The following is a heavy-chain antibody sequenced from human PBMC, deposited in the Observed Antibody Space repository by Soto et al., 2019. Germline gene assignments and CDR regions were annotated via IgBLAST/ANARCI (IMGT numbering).Heavy chain of an antibody. CDR2: ISSSSSYI. J-gene: IGHJ6*02. V-gene: IGHV3-21*01. CDR1: GFTFSSYS. CDR3: ARDGYYGSGSGYYYGMDV. Sequence: GGSLRLSCAASGFTFSSYSMNWVRQAPGKGLEWVSSISSSSSYIYYADSVKGRFTISRDNAKNSLYLQMNSLRAEDTAVYYCARDGYYGSGSGYYYGMDVWGQGTTVTVSS. D-gene: IGHD3-10*01.